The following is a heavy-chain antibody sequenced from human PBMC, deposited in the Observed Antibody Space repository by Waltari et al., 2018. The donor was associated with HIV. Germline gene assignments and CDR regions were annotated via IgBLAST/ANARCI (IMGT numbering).Heavy chain of an antibody. CDR1: GFTFGDYA. Sequence: EAQLVESGGGLVQPGRSLTLSCTASGFTFGDYAMSWVRQAPGKGLEGIGFIRSKAYGGTTEYAASVKGRFIISREDSKGIAFLQMNSLIIEDTAVYYCADQTNFHYWGQGTLVTVSS. CDR2: IRSKAYGGTT. V-gene: IGHV3-49*04. J-gene: IGHJ4*02. CDR3: ADQTNFHY. D-gene: IGHD2-2*01.